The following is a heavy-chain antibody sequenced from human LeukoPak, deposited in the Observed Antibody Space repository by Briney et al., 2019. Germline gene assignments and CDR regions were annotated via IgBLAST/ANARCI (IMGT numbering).Heavy chain of an antibody. CDR2: INQDGSEK. CDR3: ARGTIAVAGIDY. Sequence: GGSLRLSCAASGFTFNNYWMSWVRQAPGKGLEWVANINQDGSEKHYVDSVKGRFTISRDNAKNSLYLQMNSLRAEDTAVYYCARGTIAVAGIDYWGQGTLVTGSS. D-gene: IGHD6-19*01. J-gene: IGHJ4*02. CDR1: GFTFNNYW. V-gene: IGHV3-7*01.